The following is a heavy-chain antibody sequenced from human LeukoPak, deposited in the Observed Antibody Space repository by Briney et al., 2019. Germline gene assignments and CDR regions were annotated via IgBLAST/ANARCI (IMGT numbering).Heavy chain of an antibody. CDR3: VKDFGNRVATVDC. CDR1: AFTFSSYA. CDR2: ISGTGSGT. Sequence: GGSLRLSCVASAFTFSSYAMGWVRQAPGKGLEWVASISGTGSGTYYADSVKGRFTISRDNSKNEMYLQMNSLRAEDTAVYYCVKDFGNRVATVDCWGQGTLVTVSS. V-gene: IGHV3-23*01. J-gene: IGHJ4*02. D-gene: IGHD5-12*01.